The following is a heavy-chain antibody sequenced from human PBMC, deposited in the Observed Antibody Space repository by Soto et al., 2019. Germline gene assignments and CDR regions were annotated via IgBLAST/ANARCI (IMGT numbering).Heavy chain of an antibody. CDR3: ARDLRATGKGSGYYYYYGMDV. CDR2: IYYSGST. CDR1: GGSISSGGYY. V-gene: IGHV4-31*03. D-gene: IGHD1-1*01. J-gene: IGHJ6*02. Sequence: SETLSLTCTVSGGSISSGGYYWSWIRQHPGKGLEWIGYIYYSGSTYYSPSLKSRVTISVDTSKNQFSLKLSSVTAADTAVYYCARDLRATGKGSGYYYYYGMDVWGQGTTVTVAS.